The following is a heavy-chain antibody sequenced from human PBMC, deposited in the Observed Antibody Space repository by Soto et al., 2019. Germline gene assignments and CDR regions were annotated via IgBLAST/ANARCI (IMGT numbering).Heavy chain of an antibody. Sequence: PGGSLRLSCAASGFTFSSYGMHWVRQAPGKGLEWVAVISYDGSNKYYADSVKGRFTISRDNSKNTLYLQMNSLRAEDTAVYYCAKDSARLYSSGWDYGMDVWGQGTTVTVSS. CDR2: ISYDGSNK. CDR3: AKDSARLYSSGWDYGMDV. D-gene: IGHD6-19*01. CDR1: GFTFSSYG. V-gene: IGHV3-30*18. J-gene: IGHJ6*02.